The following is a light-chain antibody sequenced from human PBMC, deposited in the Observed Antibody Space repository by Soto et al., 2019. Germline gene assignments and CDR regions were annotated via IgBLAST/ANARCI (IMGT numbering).Light chain of an antibody. CDR1: SGSIASNY. J-gene: IGLJ6*01. CDR2: EDN. Sequence: NFMLTQPHSVSESPGKTVTISCTRSSGSIASNYGQWYQQRPGSAPTTVIYEDNQRPSGVPDRFSGSIDSSSNSASLTISGLKTEDEADYYCQSYDSSILNVFGSGTQLTVL. V-gene: IGLV6-57*03. CDR3: QSYDSSILNV.